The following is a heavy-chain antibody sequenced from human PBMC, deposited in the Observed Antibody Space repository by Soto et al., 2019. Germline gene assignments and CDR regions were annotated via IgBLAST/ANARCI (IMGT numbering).Heavy chain of an antibody. CDR3: ARAWGPSCYDGMDV. CDR1: GGTFSSYA. CDR2: IIPIFGTA. J-gene: IGHJ6*02. V-gene: IGHV1-69*12. Sequence: QVQLVQSGAEVKKPGSSVKVSCKASGGTFSSYAISWVRQAPGQGLEWMGGIIPIFGTADYAQKFQGRVAITAEASTRTADMELSSLRSEDTAVYYCARAWGPSCYDGMDVWGQGTTVTVSS. D-gene: IGHD3-16*01.